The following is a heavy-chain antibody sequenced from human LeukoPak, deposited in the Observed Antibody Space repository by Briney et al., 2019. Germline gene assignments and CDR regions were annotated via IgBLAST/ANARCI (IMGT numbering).Heavy chain of an antibody. Sequence: PGGSLRLSCAASGFTFSGYAMSWVRQAPGKGLEWVSAISGSGGSTYYADSVKGRFTISRDNSKNTLYLQMNSLRAEDTAVYYCAKDPYLVIGEYYFDYWGQGTLVTVSS. D-gene: IGHD3-9*01. CDR1: GFTFSGYA. CDR2: ISGSGGST. CDR3: AKDPYLVIGEYYFDY. J-gene: IGHJ4*02. V-gene: IGHV3-23*01.